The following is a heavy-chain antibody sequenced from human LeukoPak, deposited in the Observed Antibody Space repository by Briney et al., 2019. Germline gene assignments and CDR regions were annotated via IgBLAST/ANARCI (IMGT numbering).Heavy chain of an antibody. CDR1: GGSVSSGSYY. Sequence: SETLSLTCTVSGGSVSSGSYYWSWIRQPPGKGLEWIGYIYYRGSTNYNPSLKSRVTISVDTSKNQFSLKLSSVTAADTAVYYCARGRRYFDYWGQGTLVTVSS. CDR2: IYYRGST. V-gene: IGHV4-61*01. CDR3: ARGRRYFDY. J-gene: IGHJ4*02.